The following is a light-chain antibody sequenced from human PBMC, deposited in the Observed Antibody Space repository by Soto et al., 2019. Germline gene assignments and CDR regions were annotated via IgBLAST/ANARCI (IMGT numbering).Light chain of an antibody. V-gene: IGLV2-14*01. CDR2: EVS. Sequence: QSALTQPASVSGSPGPSITISCTGTSSDVGGYNYVSWYQQHPGKAPKLMIYEVSNRPSGVSNRFSGSKSGNTASLTISGLQAEDEADYYCSSYTSSSGVFGTGTKLTVL. CDR1: SSDVGGYNY. CDR3: SSYTSSSGV. J-gene: IGLJ1*01.